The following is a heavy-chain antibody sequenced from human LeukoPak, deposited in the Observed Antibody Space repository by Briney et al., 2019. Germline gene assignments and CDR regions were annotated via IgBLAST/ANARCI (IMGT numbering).Heavy chain of an antibody. CDR3: ARDSGYGDPFDY. Sequence: PSETLSLTCTVSGGSLSTYYWSWIRHPPAKALEYIGYIFYSGSTNYNPSPKSRVTISLDTSKNQFSLKLRSVTAADTAVYYCARDSGYGDPFDYWGQGTLVTVSS. V-gene: IGHV4-59*01. CDR1: GGSLSTYY. J-gene: IGHJ4*02. CDR2: IFYSGST. D-gene: IGHD5-18*01.